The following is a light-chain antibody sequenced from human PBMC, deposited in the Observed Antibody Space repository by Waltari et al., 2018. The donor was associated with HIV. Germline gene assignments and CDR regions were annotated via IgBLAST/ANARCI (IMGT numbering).Light chain of an antibody. J-gene: IGLJ1*01. CDR1: SSDVGGYNY. CDR3: NSYTSSSTHV. CDR2: DVS. Sequence: QSALTQPASVSGSPGQSITISCTGTSSDVGGYNYVSWYQQHPGKAPKLMIYDVSNRPCAVATRFSASKSGNAASLTISGLQAGDEADYYCNSYTSSSTHVFGTGTKVTVL. V-gene: IGLV2-14*03.